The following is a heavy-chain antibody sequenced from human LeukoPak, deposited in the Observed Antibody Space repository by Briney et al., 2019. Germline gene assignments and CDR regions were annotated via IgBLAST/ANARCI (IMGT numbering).Heavy chain of an antibody. CDR3: AQQVGYCSSGSCYFTY. Sequence: GGSLRLSCAASGFSFNTYAMSWVRQAPGKGLEWVSAISNTGGSTYYADSVKGRFTISRDKSKNTLSLQMNSLRAEDTAVYYCAQQVGYCSSGSCYFTYWGQGTLITVSS. V-gene: IGHV3-23*01. CDR1: GFSFNTYA. CDR2: ISNTGGST. J-gene: IGHJ1*01. D-gene: IGHD2-15*01.